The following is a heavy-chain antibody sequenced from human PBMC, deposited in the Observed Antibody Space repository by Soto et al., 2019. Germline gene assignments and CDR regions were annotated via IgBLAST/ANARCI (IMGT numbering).Heavy chain of an antibody. CDR3: ARHRSAYDSSDFFDY. CDR1: GGSISSSSYY. J-gene: IGHJ4*02. D-gene: IGHD3-22*01. CDR2: IYYSGST. V-gene: IGHV4-39*01. Sequence: QLQLQESGPGLVKPSETLSLTCTVSGGSISSSSYYWGWIRQPPGKGLEWIGSIYYSGSTYYNPSLKSRVTISVDTSKNQFSLKLSSVTAADTAVYYCARHRSAYDSSDFFDYWGQGTLVTVSS.